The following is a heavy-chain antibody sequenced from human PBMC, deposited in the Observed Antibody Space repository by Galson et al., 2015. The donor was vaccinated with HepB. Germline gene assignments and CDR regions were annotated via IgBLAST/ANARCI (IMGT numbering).Heavy chain of an antibody. V-gene: IGHV3-48*02. CDR2: ISSSSSSI. CDR3: ARSPEHDYGDYGAVH. Sequence: SLRLSCATSGFTFSTYSMNWVRQAPGKGLEWVSYISSSSSSIYYADSVKGRFTISRDNVKNSLSLQMSSLKDEDTAVYYCARSPEHDYGDYGAVHWGQGTLVTVSS. D-gene: IGHD4-17*01. CDR1: GFTFSTYS. J-gene: IGHJ4*02.